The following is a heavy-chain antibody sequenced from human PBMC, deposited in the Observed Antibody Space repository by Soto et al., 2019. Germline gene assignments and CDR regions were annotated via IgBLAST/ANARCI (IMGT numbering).Heavy chain of an antibody. V-gene: IGHV1-69*01. CDR3: ARVPSYYYYYGMDV. CDR1: GGTFSSYA. J-gene: IGHJ6*02. CDR2: IIPIFGTA. Sequence: QVQLVQSGAEVKKPGSSVKVSCKASGGTFSSYAISWVRQAPGQGLEWMGGIIPIFGTANYAQKFQGRVTITADESTSTDYMELSSLRSEDTAVYYCARVPSYYYYYGMDVWGQGTTVTVS.